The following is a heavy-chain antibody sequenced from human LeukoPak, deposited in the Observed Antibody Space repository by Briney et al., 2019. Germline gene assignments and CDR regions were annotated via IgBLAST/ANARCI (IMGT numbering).Heavy chain of an antibody. Sequence: PSETLSLTCTVSGDSITGYYWSWIRQSAEKGLEWIGRIYTTGTTNYNPSLKGRVTVSVDTSKNQFFLKLRSVTAADTAVYYCARDVGASNFDSWGQGVQVTVSS. CDR1: GDSITGYY. CDR3: ARDVGASNFDS. D-gene: IGHD1-26*01. V-gene: IGHV4-4*07. J-gene: IGHJ4*02. CDR2: IYTTGTT.